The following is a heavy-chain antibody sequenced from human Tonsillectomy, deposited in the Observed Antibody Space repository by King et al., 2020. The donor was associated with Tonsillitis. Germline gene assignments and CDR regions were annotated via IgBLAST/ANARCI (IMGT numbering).Heavy chain of an antibody. D-gene: IGHD3-3*01. CDR3: TTEVRYDFWSGYLSDY. V-gene: IGHV3-15*01. Sequence: VQLVESGGGLVKPGGSLRLSCAASGLTFRNAWMSGVRKAPGKGLEWVGRIKSKTDGGTTDYAAPVKGRFTISRDDSKNTLYLQMNSLKTEDTAVYYCTTEVRYDFWSGYLSDYWGQGTLVTVSS. CDR1: GLTFRNAW. J-gene: IGHJ4*02. CDR2: IKSKTDGGTT.